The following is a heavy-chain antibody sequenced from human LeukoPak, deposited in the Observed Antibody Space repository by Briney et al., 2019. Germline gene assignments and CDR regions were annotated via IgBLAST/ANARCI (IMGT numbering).Heavy chain of an antibody. D-gene: IGHD3-3*01. Sequence: SETLSLTCTVSGGSISSSSYYWGWIRQPPGTGLEWIGSIYYSGSTNYNPSLKSRVTISVDTSKNQFSLKLSSVTAADTAVYYCARQGPAYDFWSGYRHRFDPWGQGTLVTVSS. V-gene: IGHV4-39*01. CDR3: ARQGPAYDFWSGYRHRFDP. CDR2: IYYSGST. J-gene: IGHJ5*02. CDR1: GGSISSSSYY.